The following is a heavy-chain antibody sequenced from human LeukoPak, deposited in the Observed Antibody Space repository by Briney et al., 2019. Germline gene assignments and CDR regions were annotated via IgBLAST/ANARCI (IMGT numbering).Heavy chain of an antibody. J-gene: IGHJ4*02. D-gene: IGHD1-26*01. CDR3: ASSIVGAWEFDY. CDR2: IIPIFGTA. V-gene: IGHV1-69*05. Sequence: SVKVSCKASGGTFSSYAISWVRQAPGQGLEWMGGIIPIFGTANYAQKFQGRVTITTDESTSTAYMELGSLRSEDTAVYYCASSIVGAWEFDYWGQGTLVTVSS. CDR1: GGTFSSYA.